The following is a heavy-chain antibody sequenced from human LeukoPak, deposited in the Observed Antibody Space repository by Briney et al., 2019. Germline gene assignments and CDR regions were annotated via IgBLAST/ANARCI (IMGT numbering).Heavy chain of an antibody. Sequence: GGSLRLSCAASGFTFSSYWMSWVRQAPGKGLEWVANIKQDGSEKYYVDSVKGRFTISRDNAKNSLYLQMNSLRAEDTAVYYCARGDPPYYDFWSGYSPLDYWGQGTLVTVSS. J-gene: IGHJ4*02. CDR2: IKQDGSEK. CDR1: GFTFSSYW. D-gene: IGHD3-3*01. CDR3: ARGDPPYYDFWSGYSPLDY. V-gene: IGHV3-7*01.